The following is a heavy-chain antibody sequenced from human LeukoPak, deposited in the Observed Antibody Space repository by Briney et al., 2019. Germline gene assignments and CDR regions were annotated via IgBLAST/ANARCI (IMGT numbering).Heavy chain of an antibody. D-gene: IGHD3-22*01. CDR1: GFTVSSNY. Sequence: PGGSLRLSCAASGFTVSSNYMSWVRQAPGKGLEWVAVISYDGSNKYYADSVKGRFTISRDNSKNTLYLQMNSLRAEDTAVYYCARDYYDSSGYDAFDIWGQGTMVTVSS. CDR3: ARDYYDSSGYDAFDI. V-gene: IGHV3-30-3*01. CDR2: ISYDGSNK. J-gene: IGHJ3*02.